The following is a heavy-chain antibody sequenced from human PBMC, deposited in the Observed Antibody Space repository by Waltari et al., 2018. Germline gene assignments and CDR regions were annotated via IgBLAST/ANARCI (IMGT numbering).Heavy chain of an antibody. CDR3: ARALPLYYDSSGYYYQGYFDY. J-gene: IGHJ4*02. V-gene: IGHV1-69*14. D-gene: IGHD3-22*01. Sequence: QVQLVQSGAEVKKPGSSVKVSCKASGGTFSSYAISWVRQAPGQGLEWMGGIIPIFGTANYAQKFQGRVTITADKSTSTAYMELSSLRSEDTAVYYCARALPLYYDSSGYYYQGYFDYWGQGTLVTVSS. CDR2: IIPIFGTA. CDR1: GGTFSSYA.